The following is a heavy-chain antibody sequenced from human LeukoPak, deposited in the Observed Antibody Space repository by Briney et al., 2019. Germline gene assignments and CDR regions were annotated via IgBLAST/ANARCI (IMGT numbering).Heavy chain of an antibody. CDR3: ARGITMVRGPNFFDY. Sequence: GGSLRLSCAASGFTVSSNYMSWVRQALGKGLEWVSVIYSGGSTYYADSVKGRFTISRDNSKNTLYLQMNSLRAEDTAVYYCARGITMVRGPNFFDYWGQGTLVTVSS. V-gene: IGHV3-53*01. CDR2: IYSGGST. CDR1: GFTVSSNY. D-gene: IGHD3-10*01. J-gene: IGHJ4*02.